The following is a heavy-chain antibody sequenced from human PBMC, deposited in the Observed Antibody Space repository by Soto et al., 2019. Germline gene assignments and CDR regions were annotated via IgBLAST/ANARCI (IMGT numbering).Heavy chain of an antibody. CDR2: IYYSGSS. D-gene: IGHD3-10*01. CDR3: ARGTLLRGPGYYYAMDI. Sequence: PSETLSLTCTVSGGSITRNGYSWSWIRQLPGKGLEWIGYIYYSGSSYYNPSLKSRVIISADTSKNHFSLNLTAVTAADTAVYYCARGTLLRGPGYYYAMDIWGQGTTVTVSS. J-gene: IGHJ6*02. CDR1: GGSITRNGYS. V-gene: IGHV4-31*03.